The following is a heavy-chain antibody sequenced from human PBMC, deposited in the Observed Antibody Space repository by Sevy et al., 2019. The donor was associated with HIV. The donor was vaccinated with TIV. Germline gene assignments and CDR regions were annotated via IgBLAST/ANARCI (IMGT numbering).Heavy chain of an antibody. CDR3: ARDWECTGGVCYFMDV. Sequence: GGSLRLSCAASGFTFSSYWMSWVRQAPGKGLEWVGNIKQDGSEKNYVDSVKGGLAISRDNAKNSLYLQMNSLRAEDTDVSYCARDWECTGGVCYFMDVWGQGTTVTVSS. D-gene: IGHD2-8*02. CDR1: GFTFSSYW. CDR2: IKQDGSEK. V-gene: IGHV3-7*03. J-gene: IGHJ6*02.